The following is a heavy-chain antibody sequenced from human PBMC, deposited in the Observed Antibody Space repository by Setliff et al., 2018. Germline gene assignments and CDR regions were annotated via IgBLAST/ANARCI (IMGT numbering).Heavy chain of an antibody. CDR3: ARTGTYRYLDY. V-gene: IGHV4-39*01. CDR2: VLYSGTT. J-gene: IGHJ4*02. CDR1: GASISGDSFY. Sequence: SETLSLTCTVSGASISGDSFYWAWIRQPPGKGLEWIGSVLYSGTTFYNPSLKSPVTISVDTSNNQFSLKLKSVTAADTAVYFCARTGTYRYLDYWGQGTQVTVSS. D-gene: IGHD1-1*01.